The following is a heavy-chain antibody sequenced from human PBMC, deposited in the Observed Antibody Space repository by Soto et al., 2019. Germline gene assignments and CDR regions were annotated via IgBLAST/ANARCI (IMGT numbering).Heavy chain of an antibody. D-gene: IGHD4-17*01. CDR2: IKQDGSEK. CDR1: GFTSSSYW. V-gene: IGHV3-7*05. CDR3: ASHGDPNYYYYGMDV. J-gene: IGHJ6*02. Sequence: GGSLRLSCAASGFTSSSYWMSWVRQATGKGLEWVANIKQDGSEKYYVDSVKGRFTISRDNAKNSLYLQMNSLRAEDTAVYYCASHGDPNYYYYGMDVWGQGTTVTVSS.